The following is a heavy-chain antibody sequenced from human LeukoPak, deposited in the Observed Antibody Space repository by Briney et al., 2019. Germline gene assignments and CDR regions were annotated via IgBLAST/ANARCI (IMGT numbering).Heavy chain of an antibody. CDR3: AKDRWFRNDEGSYFDY. CDR2: ISGSGGST. D-gene: IGHD1-1*01. J-gene: IGHJ4*02. CDR1: GFTFSSYA. Sequence: GGSLSLSCAASGFTFSSYAMSWVRQAPGKGLEWVSAISGSGGSTYYADSVKGRFTISRDNSKNTLYLQMNSLRAEDTAVYYCAKDRWFRNDEGSYFDYWGQGTLVTVSS. V-gene: IGHV3-23*01.